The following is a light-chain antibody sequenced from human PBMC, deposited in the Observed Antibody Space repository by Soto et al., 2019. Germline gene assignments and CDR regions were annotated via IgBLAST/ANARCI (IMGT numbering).Light chain of an antibody. J-gene: IGLJ2*01. CDR1: SSDVGGYNH. V-gene: IGLV2-14*01. CDR2: GVS. CDR3: CSYTSLSSVV. Sequence: SALTQPASVSGSPGQSITISCTGTSSDVGGYNHVSWYQHPPGRAPKLILFGVSDRPSGVSHRFSGSKSGNTASLTISGLQAEDEADYYCCSYTSLSSVVFGGGTKVTVL.